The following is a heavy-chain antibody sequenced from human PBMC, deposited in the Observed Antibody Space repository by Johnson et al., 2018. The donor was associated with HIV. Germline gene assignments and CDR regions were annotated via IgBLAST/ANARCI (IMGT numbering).Heavy chain of an antibody. CDR2: TSSNGDRT. J-gene: IGHJ3*02. Sequence: VESGGGLVQPGGSLRLSCAASGFSFSSFSMHWVRQAPGKGLEYVSTTSSNGDRTYYADSVKGRFTISRDNAKNSLYLQMNSLRAEDTAVYYCARADGGSYWGAFDIWGQGTMVTVSS. CDR1: GFSFSSFS. CDR3: ARADGGSYWGAFDI. D-gene: IGHD1-26*01. V-gene: IGHV3-64*04.